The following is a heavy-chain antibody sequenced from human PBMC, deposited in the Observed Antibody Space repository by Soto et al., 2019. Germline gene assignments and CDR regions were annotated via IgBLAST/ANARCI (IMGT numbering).Heavy chain of an antibody. J-gene: IGHJ6*02. Sequence: SETLSLTCAVFSACLGDHYWAWIRQSPDKGLESIGEVHPSGSTDYNPSLKSRLTLYLDTSKNQFSLKVASVTAPDTAVYFCARDKPSGYRFGPRNFFYYGLDVCGPGTTVTVSS. CDR3: ARDKPSGYRFGPRNFFYYGLDV. CDR1: SACLGDHY. D-gene: IGHD5-18*01. CDR2: VHPSGST. V-gene: IGHV4-34*01.